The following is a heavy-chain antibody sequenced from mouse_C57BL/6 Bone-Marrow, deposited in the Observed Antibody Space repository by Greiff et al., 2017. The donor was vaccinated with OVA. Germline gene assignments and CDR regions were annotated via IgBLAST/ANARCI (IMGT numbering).Heavy chain of an antibody. D-gene: IGHD2-4*01. J-gene: IGHJ4*01. CDR3: ATHDYRDYAMDY. CDR2: IYPGDGST. CDR1: GYTFTSYE. Sequence: QVQLQQSGPELVKPGASVKLSCKASGYTFTSYEINWVKQRPGQGLEWIGGIYPGDGSTKYNEKFKGKATLTVDTSSSTAYMELHSLTSEDSAVYFCATHDYRDYAMDYWGQGTSVTVSS. V-gene: IGHV1-85*01.